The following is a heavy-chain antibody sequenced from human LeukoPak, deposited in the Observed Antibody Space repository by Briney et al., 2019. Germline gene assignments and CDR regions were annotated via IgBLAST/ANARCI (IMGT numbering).Heavy chain of an antibody. V-gene: IGHV4-39*01. CDR3: ARGDSSSWYVRPFDY. CDR1: GGSISSSSYY. CDR2: IYYSGST. D-gene: IGHD6-13*01. Sequence: SETLSLTCTVSGGSISSSSYYWGWIRQPPGKGLEWIGSIYYSGSTYYNPSLKSRVTISVDTSKNQFSLKLSSVTAADTAVYYCARGDSSSWYVRPFDYWGQGTLVTVSS. J-gene: IGHJ4*02.